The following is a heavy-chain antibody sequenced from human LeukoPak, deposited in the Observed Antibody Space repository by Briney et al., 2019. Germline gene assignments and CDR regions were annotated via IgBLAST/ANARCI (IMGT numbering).Heavy chain of an antibody. CDR1: GFTFSSYA. CDR3: AKDLQYCSSTSCYSEAAFDI. CDR2: ISGSGGST. Sequence: GGSLRLSCAASGFTFSSYAMSWVRQAPGKGLEWVSAISGSGGSTYYADSVRGRFTISRDNSKNTLYLQMNSLRAEDTAVYYCAKDLQYCSSTSCYSEAAFDIWGQGTMVTVSS. D-gene: IGHD2-2*01. V-gene: IGHV3-23*01. J-gene: IGHJ3*02.